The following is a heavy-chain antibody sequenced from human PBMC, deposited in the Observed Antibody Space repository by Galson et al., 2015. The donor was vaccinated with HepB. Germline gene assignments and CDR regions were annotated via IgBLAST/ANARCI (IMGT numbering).Heavy chain of an antibody. Sequence: SLRLSCAASEFTFSDHAMHWVRQAPGEGLEYVSAISGYGEKTYYADSVKGRFSISRDNSQNTLYLQMSGLRVEDTAVYYCVAQLRYGDLAGSWGQGTLVTVSS. CDR2: ISGYGEKT. CDR1: EFTFSDHA. D-gene: IGHD3-10*01. CDR3: VAQLRYGDLAGS. V-gene: IGHV3-64D*06. J-gene: IGHJ5*02.